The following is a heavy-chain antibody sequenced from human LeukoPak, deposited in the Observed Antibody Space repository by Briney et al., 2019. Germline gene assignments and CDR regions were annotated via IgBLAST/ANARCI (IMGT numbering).Heavy chain of an antibody. J-gene: IGHJ4*02. V-gene: IGHV1-69*05. CDR2: IIPIFGTA. CDR3: ATSDYYDSSGYPIY. CDR1: GGTFSSYA. Sequence: ASVKVSCNASGGTFSSYAISWVRQAPGQGLEWMGGIIPIFGTANYAQKFQGRVTITTDESTSTAYMELSSLRSEDTAVYYCATSDYYDSSGYPIYWGQGTLVTVSS. D-gene: IGHD3-22*01.